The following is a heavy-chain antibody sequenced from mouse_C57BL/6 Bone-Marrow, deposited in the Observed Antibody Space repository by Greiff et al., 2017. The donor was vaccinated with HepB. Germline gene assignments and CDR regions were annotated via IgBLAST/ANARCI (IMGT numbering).Heavy chain of an antibody. V-gene: IGHV14-2*01. CDR2: IDPEDGET. Sequence: EVQRVESGAELVKPGASVKLSCTASGFNIKDYYMHWVKQRTEQGLEWIGRIDPEDGETKYAPKFQGKATITADASSNTAYLQLSSLTSEDTAVYYCARDDYDGAWFAYWGQGTLVTVSA. J-gene: IGHJ3*01. D-gene: IGHD2-4*01. CDR1: GFNIKDYY. CDR3: ARDDYDGAWFAY.